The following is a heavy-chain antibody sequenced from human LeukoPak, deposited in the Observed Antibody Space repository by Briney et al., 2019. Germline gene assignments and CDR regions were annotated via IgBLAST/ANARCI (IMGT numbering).Heavy chain of an antibody. V-gene: IGHV3-23*01. J-gene: IGHJ1*01. Sequence: PGGSLRLSCAASGFTFSTYAMSWVRQAPGKGLEWVSAISGSGGSTYYADSVKGRFTISRDNSKKTLYLQMNSLRAEDTAVYYCAKDCGGDCYSRKYFQHWGQGNLVTVSS. CDR1: GFTFSTYA. CDR2: ISGSGGST. D-gene: IGHD2-21*01. CDR3: AKDCGGDCYSRKYFQH.